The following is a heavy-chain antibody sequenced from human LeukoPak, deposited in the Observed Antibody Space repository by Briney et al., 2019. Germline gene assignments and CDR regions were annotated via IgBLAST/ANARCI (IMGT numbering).Heavy chain of an antibody. CDR1: GFTVSTSY. J-gene: IGHJ4*02. D-gene: IGHD6-13*01. V-gene: IGHV3-53*01. Sequence: PGGSLRLSCAGSGFTVSTSYMTWVRQAPGKGLEWVSVIYRGGSTYYADSVKGRFTISRDNSKNTLYLQMNSLRAEDTAVYYCAKGVAAAGTSDYWGQGTLVTVSS. CDR3: AKGVAAAGTSDY. CDR2: IYRGGST.